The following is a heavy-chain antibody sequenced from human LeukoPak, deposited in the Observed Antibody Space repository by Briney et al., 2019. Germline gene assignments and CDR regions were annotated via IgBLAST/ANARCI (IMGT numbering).Heavy chain of an antibody. CDR1: GFTVSSNY. Sequence: GGSLRLSCAASGFTVSSNYMSWVRQAPGKGLEWVSVFYSGGSTYYADSVMGRFTISKHNSKNTLCLQMDSLGADDSAVYYCARVAPLAYQLQGWGQGTLVTVSS. D-gene: IGHD2-2*01. V-gene: IGHV3-53*04. CDR3: ARVAPLAYQLQG. CDR2: FYSGGST. J-gene: IGHJ4*02.